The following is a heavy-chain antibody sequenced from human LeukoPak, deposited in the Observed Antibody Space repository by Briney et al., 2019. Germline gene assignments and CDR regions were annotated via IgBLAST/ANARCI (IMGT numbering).Heavy chain of an antibody. CDR1: GGSISTFY. CDR2: IFHTGNS. Sequence: SETLSLTCTVSGGSISTFYWSWLRQPPGKGLEWIAYIFHTGNSNYNPSLKGRVTISVDTSKNQFSLKVNSVTAADTAMYYCARHPFSDGFDIWGQGTMVTVSS. CDR3: ARHPFSDGFDI. V-gene: IGHV4-59*08. J-gene: IGHJ3*02.